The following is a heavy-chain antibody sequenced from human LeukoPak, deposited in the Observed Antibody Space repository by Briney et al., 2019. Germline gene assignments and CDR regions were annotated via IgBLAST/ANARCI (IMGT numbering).Heavy chain of an antibody. V-gene: IGHV4-34*01. CDR1: GGSFCGYY. J-gene: IGHJ4*02. Sequence: SETLSLTCAVYGGSFCGYYWSWIRQPPGKGLEWIGEINHSGSTNYNPSLKSRATISVDTSKNQFSLKLKSVTAADMAVYYCARGLLRIPKPLDYWGQGTLVTVSS. D-gene: IGHD3-3*01. CDR2: INHSGST. CDR3: ARGLLRIPKPLDY.